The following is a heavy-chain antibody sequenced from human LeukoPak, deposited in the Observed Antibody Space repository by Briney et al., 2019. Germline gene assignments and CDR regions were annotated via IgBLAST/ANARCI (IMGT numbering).Heavy chain of an antibody. D-gene: IGHD6-19*01. J-gene: IGHJ4*02. CDR3: VTQHYSSGWYYFDS. V-gene: IGHV3-48*03. Sequence: GGSLRLSCAASGFTFSNYEMNWVRQAPGKGLEWVSYISSSGSTIYYADSVKGRFTISRDNAMNSLYLQMTSVRAEDTAVYYCVTQHYSSGWYYFDSWGQGTLVTVSS. CDR1: GFTFSNYE. CDR2: ISSSGSTI.